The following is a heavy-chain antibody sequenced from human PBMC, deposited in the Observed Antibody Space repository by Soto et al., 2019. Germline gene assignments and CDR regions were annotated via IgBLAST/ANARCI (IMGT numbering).Heavy chain of an antibody. CDR2: IIPIFGTA. CDR3: AREGGDGYNLDY. D-gene: IGHD5-12*01. J-gene: IGHJ4*02. Sequence: ASVKVSCKASGGTFSSYAISWVRQAPGQGLEWMGGIIPIFGTANYAQKFQGRVTITADESTSTAYMELSSLRSEDTAVYYCAREGGDGYNLDYWGQGTLVTVS. CDR1: GGTFSSYA. V-gene: IGHV1-69*13.